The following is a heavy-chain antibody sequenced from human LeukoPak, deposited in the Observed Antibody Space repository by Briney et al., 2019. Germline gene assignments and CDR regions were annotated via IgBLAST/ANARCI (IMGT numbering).Heavy chain of an antibody. CDR3: ARDRYYDFWSGSHYFDY. CDR1: GYTFTTYG. V-gene: IGHV1-18*01. D-gene: IGHD3-3*01. J-gene: IGHJ4*02. Sequence: ASVKVSCKASGYTFTTYGISWVRQAPGQGLEWMGWISGYNGNTSYAQKFQGRITMTTETSTSTAYMELRSLRSVDTAMYYCARDRYYDFWSGSHYFDYWGQGTLVTVSS. CDR2: ISGYNGNT.